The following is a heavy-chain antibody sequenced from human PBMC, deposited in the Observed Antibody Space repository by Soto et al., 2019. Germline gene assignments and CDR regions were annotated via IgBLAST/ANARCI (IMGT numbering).Heavy chain of an antibody. V-gene: IGHV1-69*02. CDR3: ARSIVVVTAADY. CDR2: IIPILGIA. D-gene: IGHD2-21*02. CDR1: GGTFSSYT. Sequence: SVKVSCKASGGTFSSYTISWVRQAPGQGLEWMGRIIPILGIANYAQKFQGRVTITRDTSASTAYMELSSLRSEDTAVYYCARSIVVVTAADYWGQGTLVTVSS. J-gene: IGHJ4*02.